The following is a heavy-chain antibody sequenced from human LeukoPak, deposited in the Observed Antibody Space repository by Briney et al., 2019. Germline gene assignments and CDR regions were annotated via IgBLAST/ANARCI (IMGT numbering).Heavy chain of an antibody. Sequence: LSLTCTVSGGSISSNSYYWGWIRQPPGKGLEWVSYISGSGSTIHYADSVKGRFTITRDNAKSSLYLHMNSLRADDTAVYYCARDRGGWYRWFDPWGQGTLVTVSS. D-gene: IGHD6-19*01. CDR1: GGSISSNSYY. CDR3: ARDRGGWYRWFDP. J-gene: IGHJ5*02. V-gene: IGHV3-11*04. CDR2: ISGSGSTI.